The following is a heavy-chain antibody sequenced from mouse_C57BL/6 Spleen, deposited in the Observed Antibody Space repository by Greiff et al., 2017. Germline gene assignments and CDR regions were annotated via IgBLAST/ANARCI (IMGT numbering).Heavy chain of an antibody. CDR3: ARGLGQPFYFDY. CDR1: GYAFTNYL. Sequence: QVQLKESGAELVRPGTSVKVSCKASGYAFTNYLIEWVKQRPGQGLEWIGVINPGSGGTNYNEKFKGKATLTADKSSSTAYMQLSSLTSEDSAVYFCARGLGQPFYFDYWGQGTTLTVSS. D-gene: IGHD3-3*01. J-gene: IGHJ2*01. CDR2: INPGSGGT. V-gene: IGHV1-54*01.